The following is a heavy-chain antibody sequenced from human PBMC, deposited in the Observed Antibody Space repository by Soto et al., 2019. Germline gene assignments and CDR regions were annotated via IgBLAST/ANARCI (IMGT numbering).Heavy chain of an antibody. V-gene: IGHV3-30*18. CDR3: AKVLAYDSSGPSAYYFDY. J-gene: IGHJ4*02. CDR2: ISYDGSNK. D-gene: IGHD3-22*01. Sequence: GGSLRLSCAASGFTFSSYVMHWVRQAPGKGLEWVAVISYDGSNKYYADSVKGRFTISRDNSKNTLYLQMNSLRAEDTAVYYCAKVLAYDSSGPSAYYFDYWGQGTLVTVSS. CDR1: GFTFSSYV.